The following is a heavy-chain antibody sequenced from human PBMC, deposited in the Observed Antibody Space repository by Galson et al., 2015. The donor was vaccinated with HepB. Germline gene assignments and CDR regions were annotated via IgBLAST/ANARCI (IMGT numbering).Heavy chain of an antibody. J-gene: IGHJ4*02. D-gene: IGHD2-2*01. CDR3: ARGQRKIYMPDY. Sequence: ETLSLTCAVYGGSFSGYYWSWIRQPPGKGLEWIGEINHSGSTNYNPSLKSRVTISVDTSKNQFSLKLSSVTAADTAVYYCARGQRKIYMPDYWGQGTLVTVSS. CDR1: GGSFSGYY. CDR2: INHSGST. V-gene: IGHV4-34*01.